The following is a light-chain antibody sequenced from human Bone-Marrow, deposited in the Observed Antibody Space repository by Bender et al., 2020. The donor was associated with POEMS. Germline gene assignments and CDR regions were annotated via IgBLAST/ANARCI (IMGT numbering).Light chain of an antibody. Sequence: QSVLTQPPSASGTPGQRVTISCSGGSSNIGAHAVNWYQHLPGTAPKLLIYSSHRRPSEVPDRFSGSKSGDTASLTISGVQAEDEAHYYCCSYSRSTSWFFGGGTRLSVL. CDR2: SSH. CDR3: CSYSRSTSWF. V-gene: IGLV1-44*01. J-gene: IGLJ3*02. CDR1: SSNIGAHA.